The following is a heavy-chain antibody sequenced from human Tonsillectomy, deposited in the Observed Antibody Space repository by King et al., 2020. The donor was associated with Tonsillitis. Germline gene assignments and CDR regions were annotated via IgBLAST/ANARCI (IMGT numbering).Heavy chain of an antibody. CDR3: ARDIPGSGGYPWGY. CDR2: ISSSSSYI. V-gene: IGHV3-21*01. J-gene: IGHJ4*02. CDR1: GFTFSSYS. D-gene: IGHD1-26*01. Sequence: VQLVESGGGLVKPGGSLRLSCAASGFTFSSYSMNWVRQAPGKGLEWVSSISSSSSYIYYADSVKGRFTISRDNAKNSLYLQMNSLRAEDTAVYYCARDIPGSGGYPWGYWGQGTLVTVSS.